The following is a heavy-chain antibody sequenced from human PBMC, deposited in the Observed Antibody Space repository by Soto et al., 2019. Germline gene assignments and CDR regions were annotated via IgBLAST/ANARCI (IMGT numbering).Heavy chain of an antibody. CDR2: INQSGST. Sequence: SQTLSLTSAVYGGPFSGYYWSGIRQRPGKGLEWFGEINQSGSTNYNPSLKGRRTISVDTSKNQLFPKRSCVSGSDTAVYYSAREPLIVGVTDGGGALDFWGQGTMV. J-gene: IGHJ3*01. V-gene: IGHV4-34*01. D-gene: IGHD3-22*01. CDR1: GGPFSGYY. CDR3: AREPLIVGVTDGGGALDF.